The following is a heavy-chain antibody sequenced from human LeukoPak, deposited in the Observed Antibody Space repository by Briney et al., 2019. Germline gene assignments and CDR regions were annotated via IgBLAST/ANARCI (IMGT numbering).Heavy chain of an antibody. CDR3: ARDPTTIFGVPVKVRYFDY. J-gene: IGHJ4*02. Sequence: GGSLRLSFTVSGFTVSINSMSWGRQAPGKGLEWVSFIYSGGNTHYSYSLKGRFAISRDNSKATLFMQTNSMRDEGTAIYCCARDPTTIFGVPVKVRYFDYWGQGTLVTVSS. V-gene: IGHV3-66*02. CDR2: IYSGGNT. D-gene: IGHD3-3*01. CDR1: GFTVSINS.